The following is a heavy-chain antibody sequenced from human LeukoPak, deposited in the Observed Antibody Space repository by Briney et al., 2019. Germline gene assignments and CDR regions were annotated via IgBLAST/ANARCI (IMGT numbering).Heavy chain of an antibody. CDR2: ISGSGGST. V-gene: IGHV3-23*01. Sequence: HPGRSLRLSCAASGFTFDDYAMHWVRQAPGKGLEWVSAISGSGGSTYYADSVKGRFTISRDNSKNTLYLQMNSLRAEDTAVYYCAKVSGYSYGALGYWGQGTLVTVSS. D-gene: IGHD5-18*01. J-gene: IGHJ4*02. CDR3: AKVSGYSYGALGY. CDR1: GFTFDDYA.